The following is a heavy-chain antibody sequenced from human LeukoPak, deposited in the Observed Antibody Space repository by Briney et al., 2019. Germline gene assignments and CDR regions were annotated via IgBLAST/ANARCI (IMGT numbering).Heavy chain of an antibody. J-gene: IGHJ4*02. CDR2: ISSSSYI. V-gene: IGHV3-21*01. CDR3: ARGRIAVAGTDFDY. CDR1: GFTFSSYS. Sequence: GGSLRLSCAASGFTFSSYSMNWVRQAPGKGLEWVPSISSSSYIYYADSVKGRFTISRDNAKNSLYLQMNSLRAEDTAVYYCARGRIAVAGTDFDYWGQGTLVTVSS. D-gene: IGHD6-19*01.